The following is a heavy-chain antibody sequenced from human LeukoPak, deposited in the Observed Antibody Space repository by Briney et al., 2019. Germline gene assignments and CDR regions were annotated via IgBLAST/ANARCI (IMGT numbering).Heavy chain of an antibody. V-gene: IGHV4-59*01. CDR1: GGSISGYF. J-gene: IGHJ5*02. Sequence: PSETLSLTCTVSGGSISGYFWSWIRQPPGKGLEWIGYIYYSGGTNYNPSLKSQVTISVDTSKNQFSLKLTSVTAADTAVYYCARGRSSVDPWGQGTLVTVSS. CDR2: IYYSGGT. CDR3: ARGRSSVDP.